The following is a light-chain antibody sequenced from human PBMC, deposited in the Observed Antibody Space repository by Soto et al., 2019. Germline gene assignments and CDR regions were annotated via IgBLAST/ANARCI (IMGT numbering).Light chain of an antibody. CDR1: QDLKTW. J-gene: IGKJ3*01. CDR3: QQANNFPFT. Sequence: DIQMTQIPSSVSAFVGDRVTITCRASQDLKTWLAWYQQKPGKAPKLLIYAASRLQSGVPSRFSGSGSGTDFTFTISSLQPEDFATYYCQQANNFPFTFGPGTKVDIK. CDR2: AAS. V-gene: IGKV1-12*01.